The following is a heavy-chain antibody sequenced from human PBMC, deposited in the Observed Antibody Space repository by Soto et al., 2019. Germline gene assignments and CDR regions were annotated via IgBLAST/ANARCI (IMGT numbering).Heavy chain of an antibody. V-gene: IGHV1-3*01. CDR2: INAGNGNT. Sequence: QVQLVQSGAEVKKPGASVKVSCKASGYTFTSYAMHWVRQAPGQRLEWMGWINAGNGNTKYSQKFQGRVTITRDTSASTAYMELSSLRSEDTAVYYCAREGMVKTHNPYYYYYYMDVWGKGTTVTVSS. CDR3: AREGMVKTHNPYYYYYYMDV. J-gene: IGHJ6*03. CDR1: GYTFTSYA. D-gene: IGHD2-15*01.